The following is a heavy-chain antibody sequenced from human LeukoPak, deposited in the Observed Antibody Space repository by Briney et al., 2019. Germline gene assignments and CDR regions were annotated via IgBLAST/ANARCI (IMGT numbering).Heavy chain of an antibody. CDR2: IYTSGST. V-gene: IGHV4-4*07. D-gene: IGHD3-3*01. CDR3: AKVPTYYDFWSGYDLSTPGY. Sequence: SETLSLTCTVSGGSISSYYWSWIRQPAGKGLEWIGRIYTSGSTNYNPSLKSRVTMSVDTSKNQFSLKLSSVTAADTAVYYCAKVPTYYDFWSGYDLSTPGYWGQGTLVTVSS. CDR1: GGSISSYY. J-gene: IGHJ4*02.